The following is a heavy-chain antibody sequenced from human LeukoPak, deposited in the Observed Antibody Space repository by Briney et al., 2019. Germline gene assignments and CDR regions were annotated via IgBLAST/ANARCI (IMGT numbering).Heavy chain of an antibody. V-gene: IGHV4-59*01. CDR3: ARAGRVTTRNGMDV. CDR2: IYYSGST. CDR1: GGSISSYY. J-gene: IGHJ6*02. Sequence: SETLSLTCTVSGGSISSYYRSWIRQPPGKGLEWIGYIYYSGSTNYNPSLKSRVTISVDTSKNQFSLKLSSVTAADTAVYYCARAGRVTTRNGMDVWGQGTTVTVSS. D-gene: IGHD4-17*01.